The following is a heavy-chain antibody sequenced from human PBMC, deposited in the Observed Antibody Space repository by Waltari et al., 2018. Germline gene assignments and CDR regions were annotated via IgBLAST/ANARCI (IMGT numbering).Heavy chain of an antibody. CDR1: GYTFTAFY. CDR3: ARGASINLSSAFDP. Sequence: QVQLVQSGAEVKKPGASVKVSCKASGYTFTAFYIHWVRQAPGHGLEWMGRINPNSGSSNYAVKLQGRISLTRDMSLNTAFMELSRLTSDDTAVYYCARGASINLSSAFDPWGQGTLVTVSS. D-gene: IGHD3-9*01. V-gene: IGHV1-2*06. J-gene: IGHJ5*01. CDR2: INPNSGSS.